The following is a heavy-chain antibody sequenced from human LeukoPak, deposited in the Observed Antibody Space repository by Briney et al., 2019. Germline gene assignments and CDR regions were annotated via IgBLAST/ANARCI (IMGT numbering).Heavy chain of an antibody. CDR2: INSDGSST. CDR1: GFTFSSYW. D-gene: IGHD2-8*01. J-gene: IGHJ3*02. CDR3: ARAQGHPPNGLDI. Sequence: PGGSLRLSCAASGFTFSSYWMHWVRQAPGKGLVWVSRINSDGSSTSYADSVKGRFTISRDNAKNTLYLQMNSLRAEDTAVYYCARAQGHPPNGLDIWGQGTMVTVSS. V-gene: IGHV3-74*01.